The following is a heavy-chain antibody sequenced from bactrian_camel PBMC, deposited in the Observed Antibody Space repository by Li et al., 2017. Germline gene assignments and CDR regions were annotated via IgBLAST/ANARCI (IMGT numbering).Heavy chain of an antibody. CDR2: IDLEGNT. CDR1: GSTDSRYC. J-gene: IGHJ4*01. V-gene: IGHV3S9*01. D-gene: IGHD6*01. Sequence: HVQLVESGGGSVQSGESLNISCRMSGSTDSRYCMAWFRTVSGKDREGVATIDLEGNTKYADFVKGRFFISRDYTKTNLFLQMNSLKSEDSAMYYCAADGPRTVAAVTSLNAQVYNYWGQGTQVTVS. CDR3: AADGPRTVAAVTSLNAQVYNY.